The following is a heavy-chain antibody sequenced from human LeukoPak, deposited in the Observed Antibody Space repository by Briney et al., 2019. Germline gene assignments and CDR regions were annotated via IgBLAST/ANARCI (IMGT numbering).Heavy chain of an antibody. J-gene: IGHJ5*02. CDR3: AKEVARRTGGFDP. Sequence: SQTLSLTCTVSAYSITNDNYWIWIRQSPGTGPEWIGSIYHSGTAYYNPSLKSRVTISADTSKNQFSLKLNSVTATETGVYECAKEVARRTGGFDPWGQGTLVTVSS. CDR2: IYHSGTA. D-gene: IGHD3/OR15-3a*01. CDR1: AYSITNDNY. V-gene: IGHV4-38-2*02.